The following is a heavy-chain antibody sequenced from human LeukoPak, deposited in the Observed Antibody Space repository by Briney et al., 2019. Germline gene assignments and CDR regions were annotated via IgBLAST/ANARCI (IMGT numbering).Heavy chain of an antibody. V-gene: IGHV4-61*01. CDR1: GGSVSSGSYY. CDR2: IYYSGST. Sequence: SETPSLTCTVSGGSVSSGSYYWSWIRQPPGKGLEWIGHIYYSGSTNYNPSLKSRVTISLDTSRNQFSLKLTSVTAAGTALYYCARGPTLLWGQGTLVTVSS. CDR3: ARGPTLL. J-gene: IGHJ4*02.